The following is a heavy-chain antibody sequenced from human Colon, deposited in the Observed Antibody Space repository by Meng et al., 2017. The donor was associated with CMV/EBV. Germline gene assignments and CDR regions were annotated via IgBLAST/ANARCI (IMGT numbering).Heavy chain of an antibody. J-gene: IGHJ4*02. D-gene: IGHD3-16*01. V-gene: IGHV1-18*01. Sequence: QAQLVQSGDEVKKPGAALKVPCKTSGYTFSNYGITWVRQAPGQGLEWRGWISAYNGDTNYEQKFQGRVTMTTDRSTSTAYMELRSLRSDDTAVYYCARGMGGLGYYFDSWGQGTLVTVSS. CDR3: ARGMGGLGYYFDS. CDR1: GYTFSNYG. CDR2: ISAYNGDT.